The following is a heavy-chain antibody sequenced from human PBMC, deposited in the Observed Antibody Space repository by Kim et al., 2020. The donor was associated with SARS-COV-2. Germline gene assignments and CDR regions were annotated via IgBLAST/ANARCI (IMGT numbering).Heavy chain of an antibody. CDR3: ARVLNPRKFFDP. V-gene: IGHV4-61*02. Sequence: NYNPTLKSRVTISVDTSKNQFSLKLSSVTAADTAVYYCARVLNPRKFFDPWGQGTLVTVSS. J-gene: IGHJ5*02.